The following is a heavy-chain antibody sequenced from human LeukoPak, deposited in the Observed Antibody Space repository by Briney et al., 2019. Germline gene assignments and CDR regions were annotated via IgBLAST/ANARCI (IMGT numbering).Heavy chain of an antibody. Sequence: SETLSLTCSVSGGSVNRYYWSWIRQPPGKGLEWIGFIYYSGATNYSPSLESRVTIPIDTSRNQFSLRLTSVTAADTAVYFCARSTNYYYFYLDVWGRGTTVTVS. J-gene: IGHJ6*03. V-gene: IGHV4-59*02. CDR3: ARSTNYYYFYLDV. CDR1: GGSVNRYY. CDR2: IYYSGAT.